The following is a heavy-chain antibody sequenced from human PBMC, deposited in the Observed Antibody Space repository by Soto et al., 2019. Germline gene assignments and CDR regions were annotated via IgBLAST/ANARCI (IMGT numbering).Heavy chain of an antibody. V-gene: IGHV4-59*01. D-gene: IGHD2-2*01. Sequence: ASETLSLTCTVSGDSIKHYYWSWIRQPPGKRLEWIGYIYYTGSTTYNPSLESRVTMSVDTSKNQFSLKLSSVNAADTAVYYCAKYRRTEEEGFSLDSSGRGTLVTVFS. CDR3: AKYRRTEEEGFSLDS. J-gene: IGHJ4*02. CDR2: IYYTGST. CDR1: GDSIKHYY.